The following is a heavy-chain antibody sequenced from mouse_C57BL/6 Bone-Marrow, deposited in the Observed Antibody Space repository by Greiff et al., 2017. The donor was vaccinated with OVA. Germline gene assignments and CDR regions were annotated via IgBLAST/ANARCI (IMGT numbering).Heavy chain of an antibody. Sequence: EVQLVESGAELVRPGASVKLSCTASGFNIKDDYMHWVKQRPEKGLEWIGWIDPENGDTEYASKFQGKATITADTSSNTAHLQLSSLTSEDTAVYYCTTAYYSNYVGYWGQGTTLTVSS. CDR2: IDPENGDT. V-gene: IGHV14-4*01. CDR1: GFNIKDDY. D-gene: IGHD2-5*01. CDR3: TTAYYSNYVGY. J-gene: IGHJ2*01.